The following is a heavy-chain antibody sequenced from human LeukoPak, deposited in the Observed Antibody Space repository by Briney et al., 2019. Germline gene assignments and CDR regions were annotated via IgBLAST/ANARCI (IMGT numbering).Heavy chain of an antibody. V-gene: IGHV3-74*01. Sequence: PGGSLRLSCEASGFTFSRNWMHWVRQAPGKGLVWVSRINGDGSSTSYADSVKGRFTISRDDSKNTLYLQMNSLRAEDTAVYYCARMLISSGYYVDYWGQGTLVTVSS. D-gene: IGHD3-22*01. CDR2: INGDGSST. CDR3: ARMLISSGYYVDY. J-gene: IGHJ4*02. CDR1: GFTFSRNW.